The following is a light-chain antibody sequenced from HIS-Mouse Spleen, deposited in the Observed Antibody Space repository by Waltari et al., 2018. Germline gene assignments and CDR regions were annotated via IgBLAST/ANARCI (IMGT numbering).Light chain of an antibody. J-gene: IGLJ2*01. Sequence: SYELTQPPSVSVSPGHTARITCSGAALPKTYSYWSQQKSGQAPVLVIYEDSKRPSGIPERFSGSSSGTMATLTISGAQVEDEADYYCYSTDSSGNHRVFGGGTKLTVL. CDR3: YSTDSSGNHRV. CDR2: EDS. V-gene: IGLV3-10*01. CDR1: ALPKTY.